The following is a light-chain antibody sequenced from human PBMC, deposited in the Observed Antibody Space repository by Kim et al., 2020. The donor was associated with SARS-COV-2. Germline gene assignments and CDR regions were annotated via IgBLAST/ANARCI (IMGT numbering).Light chain of an antibody. V-gene: IGKV1-5*01. CDR2: DAS. CDR1: QSISSW. Sequence: SASVGDRVTITCRDSQSISSWLAWYQQKPGKAPKLLIYDASSLESGVTSRFSGSGSGTEFTLTISSLQPDDFATYYCQQCDSYSYTFGQGTKLEIK. J-gene: IGKJ2*01. CDR3: QQCDSYSYT.